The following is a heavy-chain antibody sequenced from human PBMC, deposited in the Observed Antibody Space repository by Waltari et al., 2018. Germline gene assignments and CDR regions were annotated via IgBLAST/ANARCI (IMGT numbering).Heavy chain of an antibody. CDR3: ARVLKKGDCSLDY. V-gene: IGHV3-21*01. CDR1: GFTFSSYS. J-gene: IGHJ4*02. CDR2: ISSSSSYI. D-gene: IGHD2-21*02. Sequence: EVQLVESGGGLVKPGGSLRLSCAASGFTFSSYSMNWVRHAPGKGLEWVSSISSSSSYIYYADSVKGRFTISRDNAKNSLYLQMNSLRAEDTAVYYCARVLKKGDCSLDYWGQGTLVTVSS.